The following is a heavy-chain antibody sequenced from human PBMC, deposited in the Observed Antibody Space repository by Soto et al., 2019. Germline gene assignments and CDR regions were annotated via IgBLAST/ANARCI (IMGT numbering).Heavy chain of an antibody. Sequence: GGSLRLSCAASGFTFSSYAMHWVRQAPGKGLEYVSAISSNGGSTYYANSVKGRFTISRDNSKNTLYLQMGSLRAEDMAVYYCARGRYCSGGSCQDDAFDIWGQGTMVTVSS. CDR1: GFTFSSYA. D-gene: IGHD2-15*01. J-gene: IGHJ3*02. CDR2: ISSNGGST. V-gene: IGHV3-64*01. CDR3: ARGRYCSGGSCQDDAFDI.